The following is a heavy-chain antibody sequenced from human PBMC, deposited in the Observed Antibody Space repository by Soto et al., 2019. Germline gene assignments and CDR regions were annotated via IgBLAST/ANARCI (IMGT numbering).Heavy chain of an antibody. D-gene: IGHD3-10*01. J-gene: IGHJ6*03. Sequence: PSETLSLTCTVSCGSISSSSYYWGWIRQPPGKGLEWIGSIYYSGSTYYNPSLKSRVTISVDTSKNQFSLKLSSVTAADTAVYYCARHVGRVYYMDVWGKGTTVTVSS. CDR3: ARHVGRVYYMDV. CDR2: IYYSGST. V-gene: IGHV4-39*01. CDR1: CGSISSSSYY.